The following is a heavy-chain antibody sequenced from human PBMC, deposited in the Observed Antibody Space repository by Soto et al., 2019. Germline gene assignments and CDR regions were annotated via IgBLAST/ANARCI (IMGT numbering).Heavy chain of an antibody. V-gene: IGHV4-28*01. CDR1: GYSISSSNW. CDR2: IYYSGTT. J-gene: IGHJ4*02. Sequence: SETLSLTCAVSGYSISSSNWWGWIRQPPGKGLEWIGYIYYSGTTYYNPSLKSRVTMSVDTSKNQFSLRLNSVTAVDTAVYYCTSTRGAPQLHGLEYWAQGTRVTVSS. CDR3: TSTRGAPQLHGLEY. D-gene: IGHD6-6*01.